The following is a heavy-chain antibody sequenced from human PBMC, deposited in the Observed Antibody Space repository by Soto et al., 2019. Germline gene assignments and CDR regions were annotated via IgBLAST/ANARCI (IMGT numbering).Heavy chain of an antibody. CDR1: GFSLSTSGMC. J-gene: IGHJ6*02. CDR3: ARSTPFRYYDSSAPFWRGMDV. Sequence: SGPTLVNPTQTLTLTCTFSGFSLSTSGMCVSWIRQPPGKALEWLALIDWDDDKYYSTSLKTRLTISKDTSKNQVVLTMTNMDPVDTATYYCARSTPFRYYDSSAPFWRGMDVWGQGTTVTVSS. D-gene: IGHD3-22*01. CDR2: IDWDDDK. V-gene: IGHV2-70*01.